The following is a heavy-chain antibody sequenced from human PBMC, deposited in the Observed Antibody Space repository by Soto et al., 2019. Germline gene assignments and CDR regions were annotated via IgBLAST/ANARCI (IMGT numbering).Heavy chain of an antibody. J-gene: IGHJ3*02. CDR3: ARRGNSHAFDI. CDR2: IYSGGST. CDR1: GFTVSSNY. Sequence: EVQLVETGGGLIQPGGSLRLSCAASGFTVSSNYMSWVRQAPGKGLEWVSVIYSGGSTYYADSVKGRFTISRDNSKNTLYLQMNSLRAEDTVVYYCARRGNSHAFDIWGQGTMVTVSS. V-gene: IGHV3-53*02.